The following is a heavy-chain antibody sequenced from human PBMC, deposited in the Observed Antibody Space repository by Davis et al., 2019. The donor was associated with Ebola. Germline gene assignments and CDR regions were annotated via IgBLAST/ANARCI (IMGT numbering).Heavy chain of an antibody. D-gene: IGHD3-3*01. CDR1: GGSISSGGYS. CDR3: ARGWHYEFWSGPRAWFDP. Sequence: MPSETLSLTCAVSGGSISSGGYSWSWIRQPPGKGLEWIAYIYRSGSTYYNPSLKSRVTISVDRSKNQFSLKLSSVTAADTAVYYCARGWHYEFWSGPRAWFDPWGQGTLVTVSS. J-gene: IGHJ5*02. CDR2: IYRSGST. V-gene: IGHV4-30-2*01.